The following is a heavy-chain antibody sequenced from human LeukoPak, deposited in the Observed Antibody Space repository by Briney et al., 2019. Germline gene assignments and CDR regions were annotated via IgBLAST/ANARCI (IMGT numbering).Heavy chain of an antibody. CDR1: GFSFSTSGVG. CDR3: AHYHGTFDI. D-gene: IGHD1-26*01. CDR2: IYWDDDK. Sequence: SGPTLVKPTQTLTLTCTFSGFSFSTSGVGVGWIRQPPGKALEWLAVIYWDDDKRYSPSLKSRLTITKDTSKNQVVVTMANMDPVDTATYYCAHYHGTFDIWGQGTMVTVSS. V-gene: IGHV2-5*02. J-gene: IGHJ3*02.